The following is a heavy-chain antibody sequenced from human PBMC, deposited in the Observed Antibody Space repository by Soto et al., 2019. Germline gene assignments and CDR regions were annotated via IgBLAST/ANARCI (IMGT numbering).Heavy chain of an antibody. V-gene: IGHV4-39*01. Sequence: SETLSLTCTVSGGSISSSSYYWVLIRQPPGKGLEWIGSIYYSGSTYYNPSLKSRVTISVDTSKNQFSLKLSSVTAADTAVYYCARQVDQNYDFWSGYYTEGRFDPWGQGTLITVSS. CDR2: IYYSGST. D-gene: IGHD3-3*01. CDR3: ARQVDQNYDFWSGYYTEGRFDP. J-gene: IGHJ5*02. CDR1: GGSISSSSYY.